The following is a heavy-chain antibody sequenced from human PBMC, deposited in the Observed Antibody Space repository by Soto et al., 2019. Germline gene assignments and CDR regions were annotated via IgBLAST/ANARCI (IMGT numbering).Heavy chain of an antibody. Sequence: ASVKVSCKASGYTFTGHYIHWVRQAPEQGPEWMGEIGPESGATRYAQKFQGRVTMTRDTSITTVYMELKNLSPDDTAVYYCGRGRSGQIVVFFWGQGTPVTVSS. V-gene: IGHV1-2*02. D-gene: IGHD1-26*01. CDR3: GRGRSGQIVVFF. CDR1: GYTFTGHY. CDR2: IGPESGAT. J-gene: IGHJ4*02.